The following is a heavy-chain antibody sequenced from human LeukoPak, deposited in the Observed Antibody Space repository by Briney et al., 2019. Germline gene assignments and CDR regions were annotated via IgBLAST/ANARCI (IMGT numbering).Heavy chain of an antibody. CDR1: GFTFSTYG. CDR2: ASYDGSNK. D-gene: IGHD7-27*01. J-gene: IGHJ4*02. V-gene: IGHV3-30*18. Sequence: PGGSLRLSCAASGFTFSTYGMHWVRQAPGKRLEWVSVASYDGSNKYYADSVKGRFTISRDNPKNTLYLQMNSLRAEDTAVYYCAKDWGNWGYGYYFDHWGQGTLVTVSS. CDR3: AKDWGNWGYGYYFDH.